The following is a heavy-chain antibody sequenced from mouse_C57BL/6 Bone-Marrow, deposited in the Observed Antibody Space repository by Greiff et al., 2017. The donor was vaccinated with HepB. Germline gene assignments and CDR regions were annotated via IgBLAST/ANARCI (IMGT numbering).Heavy chain of an antibody. CDR3: AREDTTVVADFDY. CDR2: IDPSDSYT. CDR1: GYTFPSYW. J-gene: IGHJ2*01. D-gene: IGHD1-1*01. Sequence: QVQLQQPGAELVMPGASVKLSCKASGYTFPSYWLHWVKQRPGQGLEWIGEIDPSDSYTNYNQKFKGKSTLTIDKSSSTAYMQLSSLTSEDSAVYYCAREDTTVVADFDYWGQGTTLTVPS. V-gene: IGHV1-69*01.